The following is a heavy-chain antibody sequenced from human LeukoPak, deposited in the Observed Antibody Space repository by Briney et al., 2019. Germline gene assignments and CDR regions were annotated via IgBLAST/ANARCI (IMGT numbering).Heavy chain of an antibody. CDR3: AKGYIIAGRQWYLDL. V-gene: IGHV3-7*01. CDR2: IKQDGSEK. J-gene: IGHJ2*01. D-gene: IGHD6-13*01. Sequence: GGSLRLSCAASGFTFSSYWMSWVRQAAGKGLEWVANIKQDGSEKYYVDSVKGRFTISRDNAKDSLYLQMNSLRAEDAAVYYCAKGYIIAGRQWYLDLWGRGTLVGVSS. CDR1: GFTFSSYW.